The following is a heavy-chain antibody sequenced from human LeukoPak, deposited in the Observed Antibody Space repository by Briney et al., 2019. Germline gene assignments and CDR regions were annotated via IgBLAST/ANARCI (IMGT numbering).Heavy chain of an antibody. Sequence: ASVKVSCKTSEYTFTGHYIHWVRQAPGQGLEWRGGINPNSGGTDYAQKFHGRVTMTRDTSISTAYMELSRLPSDDTAVYYCARGCQLHLLLYFYYSMDVWRKGTTVTISS. V-gene: IGHV1-2*02. D-gene: IGHD1-7*01. CDR3: ARGCQLHLLLYFYYSMDV. CDR1: EYTFTGHY. J-gene: IGHJ6*03. CDR2: INPNSGGT.